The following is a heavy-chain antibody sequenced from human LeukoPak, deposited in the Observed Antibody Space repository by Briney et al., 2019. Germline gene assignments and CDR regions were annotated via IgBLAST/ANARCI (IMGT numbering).Heavy chain of an antibody. Sequence: GGSLRLSCAASGFIFSSYAMHWVRQAPGKGLEWVAVISYDERNKYYADSVKGRLTISRDNSKNTLYLQMHSLRVDDTALYYCGRQKGSALRSTDVDYGGQGTLVSVSS. CDR2: ISYDERNK. D-gene: IGHD3-16*01. CDR1: GFIFSSYA. CDR3: GRQKGSALRSTDVDY. J-gene: IGHJ4*02. V-gene: IGHV3-30*03.